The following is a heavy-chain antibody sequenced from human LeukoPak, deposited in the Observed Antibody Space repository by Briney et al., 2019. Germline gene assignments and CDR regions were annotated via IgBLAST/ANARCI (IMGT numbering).Heavy chain of an antibody. CDR1: GLTFSSFA. D-gene: IGHD3-22*01. J-gene: IGHJ4*02. V-gene: IGHV3-23*01. CDR2: ISGSGGCT. CDR3: AKNSRSSGYYLDY. Sequence: GGSLRLSCAASGLTFSSFAMRWVRQATGEGLEGVTTISGSGGCTSYADSVKGLFTISTDNPNNTLYLQMTSLRAEDTSLYYWAKNSRSSGYYLDYWGQGTLVTVSS.